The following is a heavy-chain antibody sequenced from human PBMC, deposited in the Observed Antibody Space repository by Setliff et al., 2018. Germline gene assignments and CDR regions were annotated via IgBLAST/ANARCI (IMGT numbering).Heavy chain of an antibody. D-gene: IGHD4-17*01. CDR1: GYSFTSYW. CDR2: IYPGDSDT. J-gene: IGHJ6*02. V-gene: IGHV5-51*01. CDR3: ARSDYGDYFAWDSYGMDV. Sequence: ESLKISCKGSGYSFTSYWIAWVRQMPGKGLEWMGIIYPGDSDTRYSPSFQGQVTISADRSTRTAYLQWSSLKASDTAFYYCARSDYGDYFAWDSYGMDVWGQGTTVTVSS.